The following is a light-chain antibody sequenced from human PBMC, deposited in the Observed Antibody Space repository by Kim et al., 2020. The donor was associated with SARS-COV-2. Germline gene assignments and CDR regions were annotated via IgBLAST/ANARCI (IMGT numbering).Light chain of an antibody. CDR2: RAS. CDR3: QQYDTSPYT. V-gene: IGKV3-20*01. J-gene: IGKJ2*01. CDR1: QSVPINY. Sequence: WSPGERATLSCRASQSVPINYLAWYQQKSGQAPRLLIFRASSRAAGIPDRFSGSGSGTDFTLTISRLEPEDFAVYYCQQYDTSPYTFGQGTNLEI.